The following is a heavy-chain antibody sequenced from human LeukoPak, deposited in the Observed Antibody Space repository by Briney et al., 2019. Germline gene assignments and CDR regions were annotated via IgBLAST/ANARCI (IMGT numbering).Heavy chain of an antibody. CDR1: GFTFSSYA. CDR3: AKEVTYYYDSSGYFDY. Sequence: GGSLRLSCAASGFTFSSYAMSWVRQAPGKGLEWVSGISGSGIITYYADSVKGRFTISSDNSKNTLYLQMNSLRAEDTAVYYCAKEVTYYYDSSGYFDYWGQGTLVTVSS. V-gene: IGHV3-23*01. J-gene: IGHJ4*02. D-gene: IGHD3-22*01. CDR2: ISGSGIIT.